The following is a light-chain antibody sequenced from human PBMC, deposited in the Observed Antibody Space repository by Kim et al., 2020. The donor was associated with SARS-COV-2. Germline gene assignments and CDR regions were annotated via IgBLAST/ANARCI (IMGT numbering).Light chain of an antibody. CDR2: DAS. J-gene: IGKJ2*01. CDR3: QQRGDWPYT. V-gene: IGKV3-11*01. CDR1: QGVSSY. Sequence: SLSPGERAPLSCRASQGVSSYLAWYQQKPGQAPRLLIYDASNRATGIPARFSGSGSGTDFTLTISSLEPEDFALYYCQQRGDWPYTFGQGTKLEI.